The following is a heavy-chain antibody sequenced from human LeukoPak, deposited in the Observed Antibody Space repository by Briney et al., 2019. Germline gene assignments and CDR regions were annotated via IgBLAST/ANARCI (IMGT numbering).Heavy chain of an antibody. CDR2: IHYTGST. D-gene: IGHD3-10*01. J-gene: IGHJ3*02. V-gene: IGHV4-59*12. CDR1: GGSINSYY. Sequence: SETLSLTCTVSGGSINSYYWSWIRQPPGKGLECIGYIHYTGSTNYNPSLKSRVTISVDTSKNQFSLKLSSVTAADTAVYYCARGGRPITMVRGVIRSPAFDIWGQGTMVTVSS. CDR3: ARGGRPITMVRGVIRSPAFDI.